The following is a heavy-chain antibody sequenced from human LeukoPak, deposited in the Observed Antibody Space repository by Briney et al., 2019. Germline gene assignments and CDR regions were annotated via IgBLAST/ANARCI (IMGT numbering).Heavy chain of an antibody. D-gene: IGHD3-16*02. CDR2: VSGDGGTT. V-gene: IGHV3-23*01. CDR1: GFTFSDYA. CDR3: AKRDRYGWSFFDY. Sequence: QAGGSLRLSCSASGFTFSDYAMGWVRQAPGVGLEWVSEVSGDGGTTFYADSVKGRFTISRDNSENTFYLQMNSLRADDTAVYYCAKRDRYGWSFFDYWGQGNLVAVSS. J-gene: IGHJ4*02.